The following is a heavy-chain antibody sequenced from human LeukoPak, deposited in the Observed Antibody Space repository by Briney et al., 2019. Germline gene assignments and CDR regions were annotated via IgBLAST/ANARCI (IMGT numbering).Heavy chain of an antibody. V-gene: IGHV3-53*01. CDR1: GFTFSSFW. CDR3: ARRWGTTFDI. CDR2: IYSDGTT. D-gene: IGHD3-16*01. J-gene: IGHJ3*02. Sequence: PGGSLRLSCAASGFTFSSFWMSWVRQAPVKGLEWVSIIYSDGTTYYADSVKGRFTISRDSSKNTLYLQMHSLRAEDTAVYYCARRWGTTFDIWGQGTMVTVSS.